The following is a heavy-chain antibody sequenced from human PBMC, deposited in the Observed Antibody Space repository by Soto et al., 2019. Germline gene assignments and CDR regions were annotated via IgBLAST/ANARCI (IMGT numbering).Heavy chain of an antibody. J-gene: IGHJ5*02. Sequence: PSETLSLTCTVSGGSIISGDYYWSWIRQPPGKGLEWIGYIYYSGSTYYNPSLKSRVTISVDTSKNQFSLKLSSVTAADTAVYYCARVTTVTTSNWFDPWGQGTLVTVSS. CDR3: ARVTTVTTSNWFDP. D-gene: IGHD4-4*01. CDR2: IYYSGST. V-gene: IGHV4-30-4*01. CDR1: GGSIISGDYY.